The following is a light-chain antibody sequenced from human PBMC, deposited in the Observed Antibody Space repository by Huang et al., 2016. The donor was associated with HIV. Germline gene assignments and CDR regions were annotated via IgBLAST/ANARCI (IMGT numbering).Light chain of an antibody. V-gene: IGKV1-16*02. CDR1: QDVSIH. CDR3: QQYNEYPHT. CDR2: AAS. J-gene: IGKJ2*01. Sequence: DIQMTQSPSSLSASVGDRVTITCRTSQDVSIHLAWLQQKPGQAPKPLIVAASRLQTGVPSKFSGSGSGTHFTLTISSLQPEDFATYYCQQYNEYPHTFGQGTRLEIK.